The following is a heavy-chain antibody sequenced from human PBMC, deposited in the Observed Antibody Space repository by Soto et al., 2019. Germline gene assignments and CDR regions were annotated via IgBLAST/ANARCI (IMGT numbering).Heavy chain of an antibody. CDR1: GFTFSSYS. Sequence: EVQLVESGGGLVKPGGSLRLSCAASGFTFSSYSMNWVRQAPGKGLEWVSSISTIYYADSVKGRFTISRDNAKNSLYLQMNSLRAEDTAVYYCARDGGSYYFDYWRQGTLVTVSS. V-gene: IGHV3-21*01. J-gene: IGHJ4*02. D-gene: IGHD1-26*01. CDR2: ISTI. CDR3: ARDGGSYYFDY.